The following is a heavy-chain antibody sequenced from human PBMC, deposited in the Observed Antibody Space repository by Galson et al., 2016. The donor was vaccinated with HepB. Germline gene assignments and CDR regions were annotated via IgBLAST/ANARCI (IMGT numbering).Heavy chain of an antibody. V-gene: IGHV3-21*01. J-gene: IGHJ6*02. CDR3: AREMRRDGYPHTGMDV. D-gene: IGHD5-24*01. Sequence: SLRLSCAASGFSFSSYSMTWVRQAPGKGLEWVSSMSSSSSSIYYADSGKGRFTISRDNAKNSLFLQMKSLRAEDTAVYYCAREMRRDGYPHTGMDVWSQGTTVTVSS. CDR1: GFSFSSYS. CDR2: MSSSSSSI.